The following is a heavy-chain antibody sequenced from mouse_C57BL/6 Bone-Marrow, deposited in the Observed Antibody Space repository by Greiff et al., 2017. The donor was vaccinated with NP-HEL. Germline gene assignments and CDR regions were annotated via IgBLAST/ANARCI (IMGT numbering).Heavy chain of an antibody. CDR1: GYTFTSYW. CDR2: IHPNSGST. V-gene: IGHV1-64*01. CDR3: ARFYDGYRGFAY. Sequence: VQLQQPGAELVKPGASVKLSCKASGYTFTSYWMHWVKQRPGQGLEWIGVIHPNSGSTNYNEKFKSKATLTVDKSSSTAYMQLSSLTSEDSAVYYCARFYDGYRGFAYWGQGTLVTVSA. J-gene: IGHJ3*01. D-gene: IGHD2-3*01.